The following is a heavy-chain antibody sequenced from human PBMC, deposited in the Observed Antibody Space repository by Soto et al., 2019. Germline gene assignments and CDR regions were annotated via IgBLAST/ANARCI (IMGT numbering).Heavy chain of an antibody. V-gene: IGHV4-59*01. CDR1: GGSISSYY. CDR2: VYYSGST. J-gene: IGHJ4*02. D-gene: IGHD1-1*01. CDR3: ATYANDNHY. Sequence: QVQLQESGPGLVKPSETLSLTCNVSGGSISSYYWSWIRQPPGKGLEWIGYVYYSGSTNYNPTLKRRVTISIATTKNRFSLKLSSVTAADAAVYYCATYANDNHYWGQGTLVTVSS.